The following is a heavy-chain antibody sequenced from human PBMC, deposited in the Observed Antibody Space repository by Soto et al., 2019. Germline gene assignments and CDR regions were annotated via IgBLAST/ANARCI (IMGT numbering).Heavy chain of an antibody. CDR1: GGSTSRVGYY. V-gene: IGHV4-30-4*01. Sequence: SETLSLTCTVSGGSTSRVGYYWRWIRQHPGKGLEWRGYLFHSGTKYYNRSLTGRLIISIDNSQDQFSLRLTSVTAADSAVYFCASEPYLPKARNDVWGQGALVTVSS. CDR2: LFHSGTK. CDR3: ASEPYLPKARNDV. J-gene: IGHJ4*02. D-gene: IGHD2-8*01.